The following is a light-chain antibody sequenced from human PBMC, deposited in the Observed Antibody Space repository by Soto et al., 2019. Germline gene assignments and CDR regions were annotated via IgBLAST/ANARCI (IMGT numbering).Light chain of an antibody. V-gene: IGLV2-14*01. J-gene: IGLJ1*01. CDR1: SSDVGGYNY. CDR3: SSYTSSRTLYV. CDR2: EVS. Sequence: QSALTQPASVSGSPGQSITISCTGTSSDVGGYNYVSWYQQHPGKAPKLMIYEVSNRPSGVSNRFSGSKSGNTASLTISGLQAEEEADYYCSSYTSSRTLYVFGPGTKVIV.